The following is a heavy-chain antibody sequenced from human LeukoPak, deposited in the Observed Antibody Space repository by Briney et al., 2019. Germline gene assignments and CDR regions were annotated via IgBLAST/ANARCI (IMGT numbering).Heavy chain of an antibody. CDR3: ARGGLVRGTINSLIAFDI. Sequence: SQTLSLTFAISGDSVSIKSAGWSWIRQSPSRGLEWLGRIYYRCKGYIDYAVWVTSRISIKQETNKNHFSLQLNSVSPEDTAVYYCARGGLVRGTINSLIAFDIWGQGTTVTVSS. CDR2: IYYRCKGYI. V-gene: IGHV6-1*01. J-gene: IGHJ3*02. D-gene: IGHD3-10*01. CDR1: GDSVSIKSAG.